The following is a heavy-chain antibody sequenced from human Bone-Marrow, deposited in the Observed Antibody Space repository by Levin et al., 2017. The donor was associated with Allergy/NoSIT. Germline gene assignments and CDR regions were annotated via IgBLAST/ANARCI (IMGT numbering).Heavy chain of an antibody. CDR2: ISYDGSKK. Sequence: RTGGSLRLSCAASGFTLSSYSMHWVRQAPGKGLEWVAVISYDGSKKYQADSVKGRFTISRDNSKNTLYLQMNSLRAEDTAVYYCARASGSSSWNFDYWGQGTLVTVSS. V-gene: IGHV3-30-3*01. J-gene: IGHJ4*02. D-gene: IGHD6-13*01. CDR1: GFTLSSYS. CDR3: ARASGSSSWNFDY.